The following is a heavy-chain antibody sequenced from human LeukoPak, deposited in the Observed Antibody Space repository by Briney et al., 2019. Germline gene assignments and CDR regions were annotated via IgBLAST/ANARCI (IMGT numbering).Heavy chain of an antibody. CDR3: AKGSLHFYYYGMDV. CDR2: ISYDGSNK. V-gene: IGHV3-30-3*01. Sequence: GGSLRPSCAASGFTFSSYAMHWVRQAPGKGLEWVAVISYDGSNKYYADSVKGRFTISRDNSKNTLYLQMNSLGAEDTAVYYCAKGSLHFYYYGMDVWGQGTTVTVSS. J-gene: IGHJ6*02. CDR1: GFTFSSYA. D-gene: IGHD3-3*02.